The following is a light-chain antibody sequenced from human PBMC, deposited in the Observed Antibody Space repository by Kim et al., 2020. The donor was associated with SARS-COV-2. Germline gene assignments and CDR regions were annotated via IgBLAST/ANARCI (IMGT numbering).Light chain of an antibody. J-gene: IGLJ1*01. CDR3: AAWDDSLSRV. CDR1: SSNIGSNY. Sequence: QSVLTQPPSASGTPGQRVTISCSGSSSNIGSNYVYWYQQLPGTAPKLLIYRNNQWPSGVPDRFSGSKSGTSASLAISGLRSEDEADYYCAAWDDSLSRVFGTGTKVTVL. CDR2: RNN. V-gene: IGLV1-47*01.